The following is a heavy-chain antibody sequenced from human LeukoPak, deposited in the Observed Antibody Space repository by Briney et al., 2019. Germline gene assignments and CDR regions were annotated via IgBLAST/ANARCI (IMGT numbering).Heavy chain of an antibody. J-gene: IGHJ4*02. D-gene: IGHD3-22*01. V-gene: IGHV3-30-3*01. CDR1: GFTFSSYA. Sequence: GRSLRLSCAASGFTFSSYAMHWVRQAPGKGLEWVAVISYDGSNKYYADSVKGRFTISGDNSKNTLYLQMNSLRAEDTAVYYCARDGRMGDSDEFDCWGQGTLVTVSS. CDR2: ISYDGSNK. CDR3: ARDGRMGDSDEFDC.